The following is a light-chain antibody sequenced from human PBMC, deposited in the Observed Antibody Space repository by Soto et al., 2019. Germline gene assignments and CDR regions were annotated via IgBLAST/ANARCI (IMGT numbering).Light chain of an antibody. Sequence: QSALTQPASVSGSPGQSITISCTGTSSDVGGYNYVSWHQQHPGKAPKLMIYDVSNRPSGVSNRFSVSKSGNTASLTISGLQAEDEADYYCSSYTSSSPYVFGTGTKLTVL. CDR3: SSYTSSSPYV. V-gene: IGLV2-14*01. CDR1: SSDVGGYNY. CDR2: DVS. J-gene: IGLJ1*01.